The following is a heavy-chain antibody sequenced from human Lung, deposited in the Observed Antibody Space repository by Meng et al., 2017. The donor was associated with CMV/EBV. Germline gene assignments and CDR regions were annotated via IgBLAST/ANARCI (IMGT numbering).Heavy chain of an antibody. CDR2: IYYSGST. CDR1: GGSISSSSYY. V-gene: IGHV4-39*01. D-gene: IGHD1-26*01. J-gene: IGHJ2*01. Sequence: GSLRLXCTVSGGSISSSSYYWGWIRQPPGKGLEWIGSIYYSGSTYYNPSLKSRVTISVDTSKNQFSLKLSSVTAADTAVYYCSGHWWETTHNWYFDLWGRGXLVTVSS. CDR3: SGHWWETTHNWYFDL.